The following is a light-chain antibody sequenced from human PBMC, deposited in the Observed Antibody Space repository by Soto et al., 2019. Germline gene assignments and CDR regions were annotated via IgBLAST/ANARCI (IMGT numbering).Light chain of an antibody. CDR1: QSVSSD. CDR2: GAS. V-gene: IGKV3-15*01. Sequence: EIVMTHSPATLSVSPGERATLSFSSSQSVSSDLAWYQQKPGQAPRLLIFGASTRATDIPARFSGSGSGTEFTLTISSLQSEDFAVYYCQQYSTWPPALTFGGGTKVDIK. J-gene: IGKJ4*01. CDR3: QQYSTWPPALT.